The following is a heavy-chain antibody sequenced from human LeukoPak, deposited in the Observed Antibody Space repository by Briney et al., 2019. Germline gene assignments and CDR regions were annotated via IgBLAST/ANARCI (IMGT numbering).Heavy chain of an antibody. CDR2: IYSGGST. V-gene: IGHV3-66*01. D-gene: IGHD6-19*01. Sequence: GGSLRLSCAASGFTVSSNYMTWVRQAPGKRLEWVSVIYSGGSTYYADSVKGRFTICRDNSKSTLYLQMNSLRVEDTAVYYCARGIAVADTGFFDYWGQGTLVTVSS. CDR3: ARGIAVADTGFFDY. J-gene: IGHJ4*02. CDR1: GFTVSSNY.